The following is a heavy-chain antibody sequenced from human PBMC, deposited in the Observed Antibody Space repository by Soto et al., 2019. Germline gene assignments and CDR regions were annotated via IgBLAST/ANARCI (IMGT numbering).Heavy chain of an antibody. CDR3: ARDGQGTNHLSSSWYLGARDAFDI. V-gene: IGHV3-74*01. Sequence: EVQLVESGGGLVQPGGSLRLSCAASGFTFSSYWMHWVRQAPGKGLVWVSRINSDGSSTSYADSVKGRFTISRDNAKNTLYLQMNSLRAEDTAVYYCARDGQGTNHLSSSWYLGARDAFDIWGQGTMVTVSS. CDR2: INSDGSST. CDR1: GFTFSSYW. D-gene: IGHD6-13*01. J-gene: IGHJ3*02.